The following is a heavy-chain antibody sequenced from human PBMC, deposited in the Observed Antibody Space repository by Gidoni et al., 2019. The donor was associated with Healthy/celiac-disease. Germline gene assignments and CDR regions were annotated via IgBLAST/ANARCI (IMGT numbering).Heavy chain of an antibody. Sequence: QVQLVQSGAEVKKPGASVKVSCKASGYTFTSYGISWVRQAPGQGLEWMGWISAYNGSTNYARKLQGRITMTTDTSTSTAYMELRSLRSDDTAVYYCAREAVAAPRAPRHFDYWGQGTLVTVSS. V-gene: IGHV1-18*01. CDR3: AREAVAAPRAPRHFDY. CDR1: GYTFTSYG. J-gene: IGHJ4*02. CDR2: ISAYNGST. D-gene: IGHD6-19*01.